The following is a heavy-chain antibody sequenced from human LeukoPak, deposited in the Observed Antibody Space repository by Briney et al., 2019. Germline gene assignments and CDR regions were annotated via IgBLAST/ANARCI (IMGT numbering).Heavy chain of an antibody. CDR2: IYSGGNT. J-gene: IGHJ4*02. Sequence: QPGGSLRLSCAASGFTVSNNFMSWVRQAPGRGLEWVSVIYSGGNTYYTDSVKGRFTISRDNSKNTLYLQMNSLRAEDTAVYYCVRDDDRPDNGLDYWGQGTLVTVSS. V-gene: IGHV3-53*01. CDR1: GFTVSNNF. D-gene: IGHD3-22*01. CDR3: VRDDDRPDNGLDY.